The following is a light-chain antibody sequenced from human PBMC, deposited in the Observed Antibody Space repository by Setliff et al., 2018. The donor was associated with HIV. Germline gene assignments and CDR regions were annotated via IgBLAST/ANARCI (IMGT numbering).Light chain of an antibody. CDR3: HVWDNNGDLYV. J-gene: IGLJ1*01. CDR1: KIGRKS. Sequence: SYELTQPHSVSVAPGKTARITCGGNKIGRKSVHWYQQKTGQAPLLVVYDDRDVPSETAERFSGSKSGNVATLTISRVEAGDEADYYCHVWDNNGDLYVFGSWTNVTVL. V-gene: IGLV3-21*03. CDR2: DDR.